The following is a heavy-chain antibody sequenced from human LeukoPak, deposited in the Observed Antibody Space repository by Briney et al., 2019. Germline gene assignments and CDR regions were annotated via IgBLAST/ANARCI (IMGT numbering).Heavy chain of an antibody. Sequence: GSLSLSCPVAGFTVNSNHMSWVRQAPGKGLEWVSMIYSGSSAYYPDSVSGRFTISRDNSKNTVYLQMNSLRAEDTAVYYCARNHILGYWHFDLWGRGTLVTVSS. CDR2: IYSGSSA. CDR3: ARNHILGYWHFDL. CDR1: GFTVNSNH. D-gene: IGHD1-26*01. V-gene: IGHV3-53*01. J-gene: IGHJ2*01.